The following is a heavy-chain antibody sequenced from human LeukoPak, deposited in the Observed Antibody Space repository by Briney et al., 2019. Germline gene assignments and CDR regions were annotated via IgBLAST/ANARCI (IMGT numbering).Heavy chain of an antibody. D-gene: IGHD1-26*01. V-gene: IGHV4-59*01. CDR3: ARGSGNSGYFDY. Sequence: PSETLSLTCTVSGGSISSYYWNWIRQPPGKGLGWIGYISYSGSTNYNPSLKSRVTISVDKSKNQFSLKLSSVTAADTAVYYCARGSGNSGYFDYWGQGTLVTVSS. CDR1: GGSISSYY. CDR2: ISYSGST. J-gene: IGHJ4*02.